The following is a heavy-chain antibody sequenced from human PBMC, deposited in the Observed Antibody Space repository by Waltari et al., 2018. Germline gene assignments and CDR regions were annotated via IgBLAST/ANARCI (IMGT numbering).Heavy chain of an antibody. CDR3: TRKGPLYYYYYMDV. J-gene: IGHJ6*03. V-gene: IGHV4-34*01. Sequence: QVQLQQWDAGLLKPSETLSLTCSVYGGSFSGYYWSWIRQSPGKGLEWIGEINHSGSTNQNPSLKSRVTISVDMSKNQFSLKLSSVTAADTAVYYCTRKGPLYYYYYMDVWGRGTTVTVSS. CDR1: GGSFSGYY. CDR2: INHSGST.